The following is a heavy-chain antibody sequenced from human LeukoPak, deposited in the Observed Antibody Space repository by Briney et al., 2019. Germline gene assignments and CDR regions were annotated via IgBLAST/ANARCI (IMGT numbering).Heavy chain of an antibody. D-gene: IGHD4-23*01. Sequence: PGGSLRLSCAASGFTFSSYAMHWVRQAPGKGLEWVAAISYDGSNKYYADSVKGRFTISRDNSKNTLYLQMNSLRAEDTAVYYCARGYRTVVTKFDYWGQGTLVTVSS. CDR1: GFTFSSYA. V-gene: IGHV3-30-3*01. CDR2: ISYDGSNK. CDR3: ARGYRTVVTKFDY. J-gene: IGHJ4*02.